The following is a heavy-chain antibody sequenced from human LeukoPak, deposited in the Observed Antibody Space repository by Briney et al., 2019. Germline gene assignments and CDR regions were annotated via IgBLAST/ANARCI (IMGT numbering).Heavy chain of an antibody. D-gene: IGHD6-25*01. CDR2: ISGDGGST. CDR1: GFTFDDYA. V-gene: IGHV3-43*02. CDR3: AKDMAATGRPDAFDI. Sequence: GGSLRPSCAASGFTFDDYAMHWVRQAPGKGLEWVTLISGDGGSTYYADSVKGRFTISRDNSKNSLYLQMNSLRTEDTALYYCAKDMAATGRPDAFDIWGQGTMVTVSS. J-gene: IGHJ3*02.